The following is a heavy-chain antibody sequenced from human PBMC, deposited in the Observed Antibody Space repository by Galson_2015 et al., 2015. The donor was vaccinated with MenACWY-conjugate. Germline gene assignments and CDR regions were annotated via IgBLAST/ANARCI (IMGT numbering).Heavy chain of an antibody. CDR1: GYTFTSYY. V-gene: IGHV1-46*01. D-gene: IGHD6-13*01. CDR2: INPSGGST. CDR3: ARDTAFYSSSWPPYNWFDP. Sequence: SVKVSCKASGYTFTSYYMHWVRQAPGQGLEWMGIINPSGGSTSYAQKFQGRVTMTRDTSTSTVYMELSSLRSEDTAVYYCARDTAFYSSSWPPYNWFDPWGQGTLVTVSS. J-gene: IGHJ5*02.